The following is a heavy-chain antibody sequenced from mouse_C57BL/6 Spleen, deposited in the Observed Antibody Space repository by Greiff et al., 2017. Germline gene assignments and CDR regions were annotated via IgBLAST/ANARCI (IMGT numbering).Heavy chain of an antibody. V-gene: IGHV1-55*01. CDR1: GYTFTSYW. CDR3: ARSPYYDGYYGAY. D-gene: IGHD2-3*01. CDR2: IYPGSGST. Sequence: QVQLQQPGAELVKPGASVKMSCKASGYTFTSYWITWVKQRPGQGLEWIGDIYPGSGSTNYNEKFKSKATLTVDTSSSTAYMQLSSLTSEDSAVYDCARSPYYDGYYGAYWGQGTLVTVSA. J-gene: IGHJ3*01.